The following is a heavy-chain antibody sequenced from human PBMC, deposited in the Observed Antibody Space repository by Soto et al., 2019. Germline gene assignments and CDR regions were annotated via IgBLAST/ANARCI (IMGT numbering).Heavy chain of an antibody. CDR3: AREGIGSFYEKLSCFDP. Sequence: PSQTLSLTCAISGDSVSSNSAAWNWIRQSPSRGLEWLGRTYYRSKWYNDYAATVKSRITINPDTSKNQFSLQLNSVTPEDTAVYYCAREGIGSFYEKLSCFDPWGQGTLVTVSS. D-gene: IGHD1-26*01. V-gene: IGHV6-1*01. CDR1: GDSVSSNSAA. CDR2: TYYRSKWYN. J-gene: IGHJ5*02.